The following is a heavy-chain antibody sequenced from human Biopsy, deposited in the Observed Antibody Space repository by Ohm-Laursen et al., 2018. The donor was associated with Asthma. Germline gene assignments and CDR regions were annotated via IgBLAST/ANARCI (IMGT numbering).Heavy chain of an antibody. CDR2: IYYSGRT. CDR3: ARAVSSSSYWYFDL. Sequence: SETLSLTWIVSGDAMSTSGSYWGWIRQSPGKGLEWTGSIYYSGRTYYNPSLESRVTISADTSKNHFSLKVTSVTAADTAVYYCARAVSSSSYWYFDLWGRGDLVTVSS. V-gene: IGHV4-39*02. CDR1: GDAMSTSGSY. J-gene: IGHJ2*01. D-gene: IGHD6-6*01.